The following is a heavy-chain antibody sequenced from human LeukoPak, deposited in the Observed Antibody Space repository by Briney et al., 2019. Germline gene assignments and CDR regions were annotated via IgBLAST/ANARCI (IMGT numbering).Heavy chain of an antibody. Sequence: GGSLRLSCAASGFTFSTYIANWVRQTPGKGLEWVAYISGGGDTINYAESVKGRFTVSRDNGKNSVFLQMNNLRAEDTAVYFCSRERYYGSRRASGMDVWGQGTTVTVSS. CDR2: ISGGGDTI. CDR1: GFTFSTYI. D-gene: IGHD3-10*01. CDR3: SRERYYGSRRASGMDV. J-gene: IGHJ6*02. V-gene: IGHV3-48*01.